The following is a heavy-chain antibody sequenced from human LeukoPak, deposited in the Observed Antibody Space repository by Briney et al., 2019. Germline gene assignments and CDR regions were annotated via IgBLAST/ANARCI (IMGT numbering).Heavy chain of an antibody. CDR3: ARDGGDSGFDP. D-gene: IGHD2-21*02. CDR1: GFTFSIYS. J-gene: IGHJ5*02. CDR2: ITTSSSYI. Sequence: GGSLRLSCAASGFTFSIYSMNWVRQAPGKGLEWVSSITTSSSYIYYADSVKGRFTISRDNAKNSLYLQMNSLRAEDTAVYYCARDGGDSGFDPWGQGTLVTVSS. V-gene: IGHV3-21*01.